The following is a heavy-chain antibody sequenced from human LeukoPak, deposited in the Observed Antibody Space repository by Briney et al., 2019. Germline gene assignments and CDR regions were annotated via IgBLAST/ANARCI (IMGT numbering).Heavy chain of an antibody. CDR3: ARDYYDSSGNLDY. J-gene: IGHJ4*02. CDR2: IYYSGST. D-gene: IGHD3-22*01. Sequence: PSETLSLTCTVSGGSISSYYWSWIRQPPGKGLEWIGYIYYSGSTNYNPSLKSRVTISVDTSKNQFSLKLSSVTAADTAVYYCARDYYDSSGNLDYWGQGTLVTVSS. CDR1: GGSISSYY. V-gene: IGHV4-59*01.